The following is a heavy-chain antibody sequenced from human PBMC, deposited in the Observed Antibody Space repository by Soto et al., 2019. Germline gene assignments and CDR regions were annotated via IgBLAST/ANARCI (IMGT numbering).Heavy chain of an antibody. CDR1: GFTFTNYW. Sequence: EVQLVESGGGLVQPGGSLKLSCAASGFTFTNYWINWVRQAPGKGLVWVSRINSDGSNINYADFVKGRFTISRDNAKTTVYLQMNRLRAEDTAVYFCASSATGLYGDYNWGQGALVTVSS. J-gene: IGHJ4*02. D-gene: IGHD4-17*01. CDR2: INSDGSNI. V-gene: IGHV3-74*01. CDR3: ASSATGLYGDYN.